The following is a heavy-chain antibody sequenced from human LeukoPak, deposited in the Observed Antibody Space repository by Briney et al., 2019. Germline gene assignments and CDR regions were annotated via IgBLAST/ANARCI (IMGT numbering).Heavy chain of an antibody. D-gene: IGHD3-10*01. V-gene: IGHV4-59*12. CDR3: ARDETHFYGSGSSNWFDP. J-gene: IGHJ5*02. CDR1: GGSISGYY. Sequence: SETLSLTCSVSGGSISGYYWSWIRQPPGKGLEWIGYIYYSGTTIYNPFLKSRLTISLDASKNQFSLNLSSVTAADTAVYYCARDETHFYGSGSSNWFDPWGQGILVTVSS. CDR2: IYYSGTT.